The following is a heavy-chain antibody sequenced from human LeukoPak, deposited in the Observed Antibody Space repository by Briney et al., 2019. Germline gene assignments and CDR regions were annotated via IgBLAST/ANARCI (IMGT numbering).Heavy chain of an antibody. D-gene: IGHD2-15*01. CDR1: GFTFSSYA. V-gene: IGHV3-23*01. CDR2: ISGSGGST. CDR3: AKELGYCSGGSCYSPGYYFDY. Sequence: PGGSLRLSCAASGFTFSSYAMSWVRQAPGKGLEWVSAISGSGGSTYYADSVKGRFTISRDNSKNTLYLQMNSLRAEDTAVCYCAKELGYCSGGSCYSPGYYFDYWGQGTLVTVPS. J-gene: IGHJ4*02.